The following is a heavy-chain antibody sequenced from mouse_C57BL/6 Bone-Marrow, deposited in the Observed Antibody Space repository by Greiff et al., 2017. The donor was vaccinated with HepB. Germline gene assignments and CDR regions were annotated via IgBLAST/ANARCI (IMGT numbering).Heavy chain of an antibody. D-gene: IGHD1-1*01. CDR1: GFTFSNYW. CDR3: TEDYGSSRHWYFDV. CDR2: IRLKSDNYAT. J-gene: IGHJ1*03. Sequence: EVKVVESGGGLVQPGGSMKLSCVASGFTFSNYWMNWVRQSPEKGLEWVAQIRLKSDNYATHYAESVKGRFTISRDDSKSSVYLQMNNLRAEDTGIYYCTEDYGSSRHWYFDVWGTGTTVTVSS. V-gene: IGHV6-3*01.